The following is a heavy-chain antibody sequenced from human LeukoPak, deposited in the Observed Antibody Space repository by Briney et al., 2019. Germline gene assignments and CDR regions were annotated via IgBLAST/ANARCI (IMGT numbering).Heavy chain of an antibody. J-gene: IGHJ3*02. CDR3: ARGDIVATGNAFDI. CDR2: IYYSGST. Sequence: SETLSLTCTVSGGSISSYYWSWIRQPPGKGLEWIGYIYYSGSTNYNPSLKSRVTISVDTSKNQFSLKLSSVTAADTAVYHCARGDIVATGNAFDIWGQGTMVTVSS. CDR1: GGSISSYY. V-gene: IGHV4-59*01. D-gene: IGHD5-12*01.